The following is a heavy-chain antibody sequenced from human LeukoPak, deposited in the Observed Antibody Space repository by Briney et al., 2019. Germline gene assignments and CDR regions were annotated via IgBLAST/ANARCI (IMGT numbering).Heavy chain of an antibody. Sequence: RGSLRLSCAASGFTFTSYAMSWVRQAPGKGLEWVSAISGSGGSTYYAHSLKGRVTISRDNSKNTLYLQMNSLTAEDRAVYYSPKDVEVPAAMRRPATWSRGITWGPGTLVTVSS. CDR1: GFTFTSYA. J-gene: IGHJ5*02. CDR3: PKDVEVPAAMRRPATWSRGIT. V-gene: IGHV3-23*01. CDR2: ISGSGGST. D-gene: IGHD2-2*01.